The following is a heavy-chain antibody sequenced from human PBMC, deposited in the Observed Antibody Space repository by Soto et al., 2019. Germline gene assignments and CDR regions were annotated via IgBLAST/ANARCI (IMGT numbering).Heavy chain of an antibody. V-gene: IGHV3-30*18. Sequence: QVQLVESGGGVVQPGKSVRLSCAASGFTFSLYGLHWVRQAPGKGLEWVAFITYEGSHQDYVDSVKGRFTRSRDKSKNIVYLQMNSLRPEDTAVYYCAKGVTAAGANYYHTGLDVWGHGTTVTVSS. CDR2: ITYEGSHQ. D-gene: IGHD6-13*01. J-gene: IGHJ6*02. CDR3: AKGVTAAGANYYHTGLDV. CDR1: GFTFSLYG.